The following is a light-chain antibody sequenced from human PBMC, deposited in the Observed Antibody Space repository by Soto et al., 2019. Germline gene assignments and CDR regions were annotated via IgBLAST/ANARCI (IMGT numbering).Light chain of an antibody. J-gene: IGKJ5*01. Sequence: ELVLTPSPGTLSLSPGESATLSCRASRSLDGGHVAWYQQKVGRAPRLLIHDAFIRATGIPDRFSGSGSGTDFTLTIARLEPEDFAVYYCQQYGGSPRTFGQGTRLEIK. CDR2: DAF. V-gene: IGKV3-20*01. CDR3: QQYGGSPRT. CDR1: RSLDGGH.